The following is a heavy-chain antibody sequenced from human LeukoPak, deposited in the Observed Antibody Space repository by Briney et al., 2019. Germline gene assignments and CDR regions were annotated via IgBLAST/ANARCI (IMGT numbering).Heavy chain of an antibody. D-gene: IGHD3-22*01. CDR3: AKDSSGYYSNFDY. Sequence: GGSLRLSCAASGFTFSSYAMSWVRQAPGKGLEWVSAISGSGGSTYYADSVKGRFTISRDNAKNSLYLQMNSLRAEDTALYYCAKDSSGYYSNFDYWGQGTLVTVSS. V-gene: IGHV3-23*01. J-gene: IGHJ4*02. CDR1: GFTFSSYA. CDR2: ISGSGGST.